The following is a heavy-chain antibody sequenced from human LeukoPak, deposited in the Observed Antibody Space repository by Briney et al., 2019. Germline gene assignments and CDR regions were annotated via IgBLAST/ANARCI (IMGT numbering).Heavy chain of an antibody. CDR2: ISYDGSNK. V-gene: IGHV3-30*18. Sequence: PGRSLRLSCAASGFTFSSYGKHWVRQAPGKGLEWVAVISYDGSNKYYADSVKGRFTISRDNSKNTLYLQMNSLRAEDTAVYYCAKDGGYSYGGFDYWGQGTLVTVSS. CDR3: AKDGGYSYGGFDY. CDR1: GFTFSSYG. J-gene: IGHJ4*02. D-gene: IGHD5-18*01.